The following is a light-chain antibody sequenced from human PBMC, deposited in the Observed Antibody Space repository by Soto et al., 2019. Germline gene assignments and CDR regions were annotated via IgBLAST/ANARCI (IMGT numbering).Light chain of an antibody. CDR3: YSYTKTTLV. Sequence: QAVVTQPASVSGSPGQSITISCTGTSSDVDDYNYVSWYQQHPGKAPKLILYNVSSRPSGVSNRFSGSKSANTASLTISGLQAEDEADYYCYSYTKTTLVFGGGTKLTVL. V-gene: IGLV2-14*01. J-gene: IGLJ2*01. CDR1: SSDVDDYNY. CDR2: NVS.